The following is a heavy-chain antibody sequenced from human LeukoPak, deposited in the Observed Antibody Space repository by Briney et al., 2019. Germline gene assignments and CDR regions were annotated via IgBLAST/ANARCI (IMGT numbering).Heavy chain of an antibody. J-gene: IGHJ5*02. V-gene: IGHV4-38-2*02. CDR2: IYHSGST. CDR1: GYSISSGYY. Sequence: KSSETLSLTCTVSGYSISSGYYWGWIRQPPGKGLEWIGSIYHSGSTYYNPSLKSRVTISVDTSKNQFSLKLSSVTAADTAVYYCARDSSAYSSSSVDWFDPWGQGTLVTVSS. CDR3: ARDSSAYSSSSVDWFDP. D-gene: IGHD6-6*01.